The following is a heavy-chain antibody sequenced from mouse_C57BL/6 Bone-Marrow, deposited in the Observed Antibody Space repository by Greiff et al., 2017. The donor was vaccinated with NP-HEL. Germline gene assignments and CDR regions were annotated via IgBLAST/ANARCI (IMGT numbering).Heavy chain of an antibody. J-gene: IGHJ4*01. D-gene: IGHD2-4*01. CDR2: ISYDGSN. CDR1: GYSITSGYY. V-gene: IGHV3-6*01. Sequence: VQLKQSGPGLVKPSQSLSLTCSVTGYSITSGYYWNWIRQFPGNKLEWMGYISYDGSNNYNPSLKNRISITRDTSKNQFFLKLNSVTTEDTATYYGAREGRLRRWYAMDYWGQGTSVTVSS. CDR3: AREGRLRRWYAMDY.